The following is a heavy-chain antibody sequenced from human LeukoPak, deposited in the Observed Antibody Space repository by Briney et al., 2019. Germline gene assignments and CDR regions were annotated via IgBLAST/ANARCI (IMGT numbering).Heavy chain of an antibody. CDR1: GFTFSSYW. V-gene: IGHV4-59*01. CDR3: ASQSGKEWSYYYYYYMDV. CDR2: IYYSGST. D-gene: IGHD3-10*01. J-gene: IGHJ6*03. Sequence: GSLRLSCAASGFTFSSYWMSWVRQAPGKGLEWIGYIYYSGSTNYNPSLKSRVTISVDTSKNQFSLKLSSVTAADTAVYYCASQSGKEWSYYYYYYMDVWGKGTTVTVSS.